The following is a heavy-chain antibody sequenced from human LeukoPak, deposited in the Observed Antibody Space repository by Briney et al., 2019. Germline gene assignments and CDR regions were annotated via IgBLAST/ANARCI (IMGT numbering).Heavy chain of an antibody. J-gene: IGHJ6*01. Sequence: GASVKFSCTASVYTFTIYDINWVRLATRPGHEWMGWMNPNSGNTGYAQKFHGRVTMTKNTSISTHYMELSSLRSEDTAVYHCARGIAAAGYRRSPEPHGMDVWGQRPTLTVST. CDR2: MNPNSGNT. CDR1: VYTFTIYD. CDR3: ARGIAAAGYRRSPEPHGMDV. D-gene: IGHD6-13*01. V-gene: IGHV1-8*01.